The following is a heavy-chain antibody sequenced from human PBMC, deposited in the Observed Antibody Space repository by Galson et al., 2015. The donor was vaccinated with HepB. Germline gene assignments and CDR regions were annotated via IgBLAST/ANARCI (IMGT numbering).Heavy chain of an antibody. D-gene: IGHD2-2*01. CDR1: GFTFSSYG. Sequence: SLRLSCAASGFTFSSYGMHWVRQAPGKGLEWVAVIWYDGSNKYYADSVKGRFTISRDNSKNTPYLQMNSLRAEDTAVYYCARGYCSSTSCSGAHYWGQGTLVTVSS. CDR3: ARGYCSSTSCSGAHY. V-gene: IGHV3-33*01. J-gene: IGHJ4*02. CDR2: IWYDGSNK.